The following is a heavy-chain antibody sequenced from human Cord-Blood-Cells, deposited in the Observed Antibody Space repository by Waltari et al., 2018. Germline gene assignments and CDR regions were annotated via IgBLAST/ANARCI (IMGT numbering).Heavy chain of an antibody. J-gene: IGHJ4*02. CDR3: ASGDPSGSYYGEVLYYFDY. Sequence: EVQLVESGGGLVQPGGSLRLSCAASGFPFSSYEMNWVRQAPGKGLEWVSYISSSGSTIYYADSVKGRFTISRDNAKNSLYLQMNSLRAEDTAVYYCASGDPSGSYYGEVLYYFDYWGQGTLVTVSS. CDR2: ISSSGSTI. CDR1: GFPFSSYE. D-gene: IGHD1-26*01. V-gene: IGHV3-48*03.